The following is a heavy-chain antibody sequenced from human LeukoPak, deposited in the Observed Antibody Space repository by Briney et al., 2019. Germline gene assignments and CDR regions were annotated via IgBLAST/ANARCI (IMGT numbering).Heavy chain of an antibody. CDR2: IYYNGIT. CDR1: GDSIKNSDYY. J-gene: IGHJ4*02. Sequence: SETLSLTCAVSGDSIKNSDYYWGWIRQPPGNGLAWLGSIYYNGITNYSPSLKSRVTISVDTSRNQFSLKLSSVTAADTAVYFCARLPGETWGLFDFGGQGILITVSS. D-gene: IGHD3-16*01. V-gene: IGHV4-39*01. CDR3: ARLPGETWGLFDF.